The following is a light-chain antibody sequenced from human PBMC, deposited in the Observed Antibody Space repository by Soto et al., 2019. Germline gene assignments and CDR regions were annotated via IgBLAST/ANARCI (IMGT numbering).Light chain of an antibody. J-gene: IGKJ1*01. CDR1: QSVSNN. CDR2: GAS. CDR3: QQYNNSPRT. Sequence: EMVMTQSPATLSVSPGERATLSCRASQSVSNNLAWYQQKPGQAPRLLIYGASTRAAGIPARFSGSGSGTEFTLTISSLQSEDFAVYYCQQYNNSPRTFGQGTKVEIK. V-gene: IGKV3-15*01.